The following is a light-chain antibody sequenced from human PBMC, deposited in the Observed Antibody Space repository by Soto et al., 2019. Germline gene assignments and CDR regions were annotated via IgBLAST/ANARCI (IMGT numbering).Light chain of an antibody. CDR3: QQCGSAPRT. V-gene: IGKV3-20*01. CDR2: AAS. J-gene: IGKJ1*01. CDR1: QSVSSNY. Sequence: EIVMTQSPGTLSLSPGERATLSCRASQSVSSNYLGWYQQKPGQAPRLLIYAASSRATGIPDMFSGSGSTADFTGVSSRLASEDAAVYFCQQCGSAPRTFGEGTKVDIK.